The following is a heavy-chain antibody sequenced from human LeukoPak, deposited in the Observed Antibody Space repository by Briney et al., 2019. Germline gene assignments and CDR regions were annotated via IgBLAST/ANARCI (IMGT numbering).Heavy chain of an antibody. Sequence: SETLSLTCTVSGGSIGSGSFYWHWIRQPAGKRLEWIRRIYTSGDTHYNPSLKSRVTMSVDTSKNQFSLKLSSVTAADTAVYYCARDSFATGNFYFDYWGQGTLVTVSS. CDR1: GGSIGSGSFY. CDR3: ARDSFATGNFYFDY. CDR2: IYTSGDT. J-gene: IGHJ4*02. V-gene: IGHV4-61*02. D-gene: IGHD1-7*01.